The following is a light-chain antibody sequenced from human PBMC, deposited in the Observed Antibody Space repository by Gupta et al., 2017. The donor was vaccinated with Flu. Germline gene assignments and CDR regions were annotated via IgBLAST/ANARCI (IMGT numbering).Light chain of an antibody. Sequence: SITISCTGTSSDVGGYNYVSWYQQHPGKAHKLMIYEVSNRPSGVSNRFSGSKSGNTASLTISGLQAEDEADYYCSSYTSSSSVVFGGGTKLTVL. CDR2: EVS. J-gene: IGLJ2*01. CDR3: SSYTSSSSVV. CDR1: SSDVGGYNY. V-gene: IGLV2-14*01.